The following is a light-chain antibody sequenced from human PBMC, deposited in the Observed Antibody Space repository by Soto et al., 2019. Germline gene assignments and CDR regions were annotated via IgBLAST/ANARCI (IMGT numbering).Light chain of an antibody. CDR3: NSYTSRSSSTYV. V-gene: IGLV2-14*01. CDR2: DVS. Sequence: QSVLTQPASVSGSPGQSITISCTGTSSDVGGYNYVSWYQQYPGKAPKLMIYDVSNRPSGDSNRFSGSKSGNTASLTISGLQAEDEADYYCNSYTSRSSSTYVFGTGTKVTVL. CDR1: SSDVGGYNY. J-gene: IGLJ1*01.